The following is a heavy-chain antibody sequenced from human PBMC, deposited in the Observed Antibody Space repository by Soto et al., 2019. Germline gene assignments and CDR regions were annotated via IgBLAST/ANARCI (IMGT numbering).Heavy chain of an antibody. Sequence: ASVKVSCKASGYTFTGYYMHWVRQAPGQGLEWMGWINPNSGGTNYAQKFQGWVTMTRDTSISTAYMELSRLRSDDTALYSCARGGGGSSSSAYFDYWGQGTLVTVSS. D-gene: IGHD6-6*01. CDR3: ARGGGGSSSSAYFDY. CDR2: INPNSGGT. J-gene: IGHJ4*02. V-gene: IGHV1-2*04. CDR1: GYTFTGYY.